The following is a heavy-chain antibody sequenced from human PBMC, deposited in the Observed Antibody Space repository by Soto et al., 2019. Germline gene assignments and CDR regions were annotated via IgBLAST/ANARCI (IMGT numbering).Heavy chain of an antibody. Sequence: GGSLRLSCAASGFKFSNYAMSWVRQAPGKGLEWVSLISATGGGTYYADSVKGRFTISRDNSHNTLYLQVHSLTAEDTAVYYFAKVRREGGHTAFYLDFGSQGAHVT. CDR1: GFKFSNYA. D-gene: IGHD3-16*01. J-gene: IGHJ4*02. CDR3: AKVRREGGHTAFYLDF. V-gene: IGHV3-23*01. CDR2: ISATGGGT.